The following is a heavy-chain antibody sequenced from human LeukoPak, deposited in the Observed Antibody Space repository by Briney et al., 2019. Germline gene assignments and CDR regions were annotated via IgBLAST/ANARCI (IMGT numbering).Heavy chain of an antibody. CDR2: IYYSGST. V-gene: IGHV4-59*01. CDR3: ASVLPLENWFDP. J-gene: IGHJ5*02. Sequence: PSETLSLTCTVSGGSISSYYWSWIRQPPGKGLEWIGYIYYSGSTNYNPSLKSRVTISVDTSKNQFSLKLSSVTAADTAVYCCASVLPLENWFDPWGQGTLVTVSS. D-gene: IGHD2-15*01. CDR1: GGSISSYY.